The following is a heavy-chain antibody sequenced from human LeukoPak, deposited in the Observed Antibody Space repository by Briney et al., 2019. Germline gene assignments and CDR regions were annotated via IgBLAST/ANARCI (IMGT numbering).Heavy chain of an antibody. J-gene: IGHJ4*02. CDR2: IWYDGSNK. CDR3: ARSPTRGYSGYDSLDY. CDR1: GSTFSSYG. D-gene: IGHD5-12*01. Sequence: PGRSLRLSCAASGSTFSSYGMHWVRQAPGKGLEWVAVIWYDGSNKYYADSVKGRFTISRDNSKNTLYLQMNSLRAEDTAVYYCARSPTRGYSGYDSLDYWGQGTLVTVSS. V-gene: IGHV3-33*01.